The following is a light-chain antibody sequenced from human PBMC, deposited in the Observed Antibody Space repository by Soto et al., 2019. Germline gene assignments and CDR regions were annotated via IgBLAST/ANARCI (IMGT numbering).Light chain of an antibody. V-gene: IGKV3-15*01. CDR3: QQYHKCPLFA. Sequence: EVVLTQSPATLSVSPGERATLSCRASQTVGTNLAWYQQRPGQAPRLLIYGASTRATGSPARFSGSGSGSDFTLTISSLLSDDFAVYYCQQYHKCPLFAFGLGTRVDNK. J-gene: IGKJ3*01. CDR2: GAS. CDR1: QTVGTN.